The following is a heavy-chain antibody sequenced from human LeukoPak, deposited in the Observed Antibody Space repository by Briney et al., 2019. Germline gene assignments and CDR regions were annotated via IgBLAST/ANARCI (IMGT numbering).Heavy chain of an antibody. CDR3: ARAPHVLLWSGELLKPHYYGMAV. V-gene: IGHV1-8*01. Sequence: ASVKVSCKASGYTFTSYDINWVRQATGQGLEWMGWMNPNSGNTGYAQKFQGRVTMTRNTSISTAYMELSSLRSEDTAVYYCARAPHVLLWSGELLKPHYYGMAVWGQGTTVTVSS. D-gene: IGHD3-10*01. J-gene: IGHJ6*02. CDR2: MNPNSGNT. CDR1: GYTFTSYD.